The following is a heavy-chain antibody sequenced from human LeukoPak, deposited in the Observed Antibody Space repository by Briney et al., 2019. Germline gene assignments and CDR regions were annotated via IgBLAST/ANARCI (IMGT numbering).Heavy chain of an antibody. CDR2: ISVYNGNT. CDR3: ARDRSGWYPYFDY. CDR1: GYTFTSYG. Sequence: ASVKVSCKASGYTFTSYGISWVRQAPGQGIEWLGWISVYNGNTNYAQKLQGRVTMTTDTSTSTAYMELRSLRSDDTAVYYCARDRSGWYPYFDYWGQGTLVTVSS. V-gene: IGHV1-18*01. J-gene: IGHJ4*02. D-gene: IGHD6-19*01.